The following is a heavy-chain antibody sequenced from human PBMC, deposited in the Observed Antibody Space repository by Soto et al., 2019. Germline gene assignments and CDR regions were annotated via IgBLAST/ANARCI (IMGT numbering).Heavy chain of an antibody. D-gene: IGHD1-26*01. CDR3: ARPSGSYLYYFDY. J-gene: IGHJ4*02. Sequence: SETLSLTCTVSGGSISSNYYYWGWIRQPPGKGLEWIGSIYYSGSTYYNPSVKSRVTISVDTSKNQFSLKLSSVTAADTAVYYCARPSGSYLYYFDYWGQGTLVTVS. CDR1: GGSISSNYYY. V-gene: IGHV4-39*01. CDR2: IYYSGST.